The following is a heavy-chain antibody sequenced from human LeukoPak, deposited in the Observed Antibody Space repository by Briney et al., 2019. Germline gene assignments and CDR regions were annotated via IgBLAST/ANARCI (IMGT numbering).Heavy chain of an antibody. D-gene: IGHD2-2*01. V-gene: IGHV1-2*02. Sequence: ASVKVSCKASGYTFTGYYMHWVRQAPGQGLEWMGWINPNNGGTHFAQRFQGRVTMTRDKSITTAYMELSRLTSDDTAVYYCARVLGVRRSAAWFDPWGQGTLVIVSS. J-gene: IGHJ5*02. CDR1: GYTFTGYY. CDR3: ARVLGVRRSAAWFDP. CDR2: INPNNGGT.